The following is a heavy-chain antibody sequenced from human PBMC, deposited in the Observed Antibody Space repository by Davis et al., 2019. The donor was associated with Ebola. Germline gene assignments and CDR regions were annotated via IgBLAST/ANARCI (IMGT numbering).Heavy chain of an antibody. Sequence: GSLRLSCTVSGGSISSYYWSWIRQPPGKGLEWIGYIYYSGSTNYNPSLKSRVTISVDTSKNQFSLKLSSVTAADTAVYYCASSIAVAFPWYFDLWGRGTLVTVSS. J-gene: IGHJ2*01. CDR3: ASSIAVAFPWYFDL. D-gene: IGHD6-19*01. CDR2: IYYSGST. CDR1: GGSISSYY. V-gene: IGHV4-59*01.